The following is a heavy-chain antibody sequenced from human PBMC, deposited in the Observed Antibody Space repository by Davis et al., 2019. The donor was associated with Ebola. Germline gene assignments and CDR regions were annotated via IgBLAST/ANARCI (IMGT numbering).Heavy chain of an antibody. CDR3: ARGDYGSVNYYGMDV. Sequence: GESLKISCAASGFTVSSNYMSWVRQAPGKGLEWVSYISTTSSAIYYADSVKGRFTISRDNSKNSLYLQMNSLRVEDTAVYFCARGDYGSVNYYGMDVWGQGTTVTVS. CDR1: GFTVSSNY. V-gene: IGHV3-48*04. J-gene: IGHJ6*02. CDR2: ISTTSSAI. D-gene: IGHD3-10*01.